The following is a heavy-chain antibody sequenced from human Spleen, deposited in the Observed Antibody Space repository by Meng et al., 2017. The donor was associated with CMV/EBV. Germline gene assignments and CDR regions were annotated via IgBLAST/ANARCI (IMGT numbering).Heavy chain of an antibody. CDR3: GRDQWGPAN. D-gene: IGHD2-2*01. CDR2: ISGSGGYT. CDR1: GFTFSSYG. V-gene: IGHV3-21*06. J-gene: IGHJ4*02. Sequence: GESLKISCAASGFTFSSYGMHWVRQAPGKGLEWVSTISGSGGYTYYADSVKGRFTISRDNAKNTLYLQMNSLRAEDTAVYYCGRDQWGPANWGQGTLVTVSS.